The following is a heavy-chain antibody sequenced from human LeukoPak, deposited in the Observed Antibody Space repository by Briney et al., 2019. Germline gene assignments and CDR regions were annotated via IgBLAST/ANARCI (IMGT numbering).Heavy chain of an antibody. D-gene: IGHD5-18*01. Sequence: ASVKISCTASLYTFTRYGISSVRHAPRQELEWMGWISTFNGNTNYAHKLQGRVTMTTDTSTSTAYMELRRLRSDDTVVYYCARDPGWDTAMVPDYWGGGTLVTVSS. CDR2: ISTFNGNT. J-gene: IGHJ4*02. V-gene: IGHV1-18*01. CDR3: ARDPGWDTAMVPDY. CDR1: LYTFTRYG.